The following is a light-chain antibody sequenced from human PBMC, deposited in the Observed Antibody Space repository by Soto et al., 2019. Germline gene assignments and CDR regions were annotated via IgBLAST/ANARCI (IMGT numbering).Light chain of an antibody. CDR3: QQYGSSALT. CDR1: QSVSSIY. Sequence: EIAMTQSPGTLSLSPGERATLSCRASQSVSSIYLAWYQQKPGQAPRLLIYGASSRPTGIPDRFSGSGSGTDFTLTISRLEPEDFAVYYCQQYGSSALTFGGGTKVDIK. V-gene: IGKV3-20*01. CDR2: GAS. J-gene: IGKJ4*01.